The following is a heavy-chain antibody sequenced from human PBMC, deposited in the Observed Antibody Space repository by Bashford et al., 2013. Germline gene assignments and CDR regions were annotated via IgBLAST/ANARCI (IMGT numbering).Heavy chain of an antibody. CDR1: RDTFTSYG. CDR3: ARDAGWGGNKVDAFDI. V-gene: IGHV1-18*01. J-gene: IGHJ3*02. CDR2: ISPYNGNT. Sequence: ASVKVSCKASRDTFTSYGISWVRQAPGQGLEWMGWISPYNGNTNYAQKLQGRVTMTTDTSTTTAYMELRSLRPLDDTAVYYCARDAGWGGNKVDAFDIWGQGTMVTVSS. D-gene: IGHD4-23*01.